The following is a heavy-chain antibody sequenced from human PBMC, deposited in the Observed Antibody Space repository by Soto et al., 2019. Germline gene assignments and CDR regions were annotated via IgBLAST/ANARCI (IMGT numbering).Heavy chain of an antibody. V-gene: IGHV4-39*01. J-gene: IGHJ4*02. CDR2: IYYSGST. CDR3: ARWDGYCSGGSCFSGRYYFDY. D-gene: IGHD2-15*01. CDR1: GSPICSSTYY. Sequence: SETLSLTFTGSGSPICSSTYYFAWLRQPPGERLVWIGSIYYSGSTYYNPSLKSRVTISVDTSKNQFSLKLSSVTAADTAVYYRARWDGYCSGGSCFSGRYYFDYWGQGTLVTVS.